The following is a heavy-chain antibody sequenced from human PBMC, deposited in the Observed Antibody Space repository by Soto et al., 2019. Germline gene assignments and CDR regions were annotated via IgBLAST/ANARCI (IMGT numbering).Heavy chain of an antibody. CDR2: ISAYNGNT. CDR1: GYTFTSYG. Sequence: GASVKVSCKASGYTFTSYGISWVRQAPGQGLEWMGWISAYNGNTNYAQKLQGRVTMTTDTSTSTAYMELRSLRSDDTAVYYCARGVDYDFWSGYLDYWGQGTLVTVSS. V-gene: IGHV1-18*01. CDR3: ARGVDYDFWSGYLDY. J-gene: IGHJ4*02. D-gene: IGHD3-3*01.